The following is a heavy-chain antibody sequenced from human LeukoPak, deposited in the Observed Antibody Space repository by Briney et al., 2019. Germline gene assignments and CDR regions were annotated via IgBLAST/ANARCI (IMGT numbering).Heavy chain of an antibody. CDR3: ATDSDFWSGYLLDY. V-gene: IGHV1-69-2*01. Sequence: EASVKVSCKASGYTFTDYYMHWVQQAPGKGLEWMGLVDPEDGETIYAEKFQGRVTITADTSTDTAYMELSSLRSEDTAVYYCATDSDFWSGYLLDYWGQGTLVTVSS. CDR1: GYTFTDYY. D-gene: IGHD3-3*01. J-gene: IGHJ4*02. CDR2: VDPEDGET.